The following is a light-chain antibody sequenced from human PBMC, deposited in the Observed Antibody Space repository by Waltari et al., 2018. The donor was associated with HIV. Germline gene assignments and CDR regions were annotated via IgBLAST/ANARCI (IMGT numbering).Light chain of an antibody. J-gene: IGKJ4*01. CDR2: DAS. CDR1: LTIVNY. V-gene: IGKV3-11*01. Sequence: EIALTQSPVDLSLSPGDRATLSCRANLTIVNYLGWYQQKPGQGPSLLIYDASKRVTGVPVRFSGSGSGTDFSLIINNIQPEDSAVYYCQQRHSWPLSFGSGTKVEI. CDR3: QQRHSWPLS.